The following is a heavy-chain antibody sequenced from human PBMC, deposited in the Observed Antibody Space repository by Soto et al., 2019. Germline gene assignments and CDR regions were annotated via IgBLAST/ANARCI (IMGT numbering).Heavy chain of an antibody. CDR1: GFTFTNFA. CDR3: ARSVGYYDILTGLDY. D-gene: IGHD3-9*01. J-gene: IGHJ4*02. Sequence: GGSLRLSCAASGFTFTNFAMSWVRQAPGRGLEWVAVISYDGSNKYYADSVKGRFTISRDNSKNTLYLQMNSLRAEDTAVYYCARSVGYYDILTGLDYWGQGTLVTVSS. V-gene: IGHV3-30-3*01. CDR2: ISYDGSNK.